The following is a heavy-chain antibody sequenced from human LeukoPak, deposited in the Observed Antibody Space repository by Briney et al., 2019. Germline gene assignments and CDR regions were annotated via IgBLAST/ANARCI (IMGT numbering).Heavy chain of an antibody. CDR2: ISYDGSNK. J-gene: IGHJ4*02. CDR1: GFTFSSYA. CDR3: ARDRVAVAGTAFDY. D-gene: IGHD6-19*01. V-gene: IGHV3-30-3*01. Sequence: GGSLRLSCAASGFTFSSYAMPWVRQAPGKGLEWVAVISYDGSNKYYADSVKGRFTISRDNSKNTLYLQMNSLRAEDTAVYYCARDRVAVAGTAFDYWGQGTLVTVSS.